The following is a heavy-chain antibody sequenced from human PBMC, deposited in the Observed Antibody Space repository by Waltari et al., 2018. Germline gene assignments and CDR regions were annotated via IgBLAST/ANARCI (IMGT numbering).Heavy chain of an antibody. D-gene: IGHD1-26*01. V-gene: IGHV4-39*01. CDR3: ARLDSRSGSYYFDY. J-gene: IGHJ4*02. CDR1: GGSISSSNYY. Sequence: QLQLQESGPGLVKPSETLSLTCTVSGGSISSSNYYWGWIRQPPGKGLEWIGNIYYSGSTYYNPSLKSRVTTYIDTSKNQFSLKLSSVTAADTAVYLCARLDSRSGSYYFDYWGQGTLVTVSS. CDR2: IYYSGST.